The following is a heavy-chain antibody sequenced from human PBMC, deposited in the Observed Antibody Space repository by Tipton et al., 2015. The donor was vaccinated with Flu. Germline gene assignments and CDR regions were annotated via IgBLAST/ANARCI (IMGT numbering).Heavy chain of an antibody. D-gene: IGHD6-19*01. Sequence: QSGPEVKKPGESLKISCKGSGYSFTSYWIGWVRQMPGKGLEWMGIIYPGDSDTRYSPSFQGQVTISADKSISTADLQWSSLKASDTAMSYCARQAGYSSGWYGDSLDYWGQGTLVTVSS. CDR3: ARQAGYSSGWYGDSLDY. V-gene: IGHV5-51*01. CDR1: GYSFTSYW. CDR2: IYPGDSDT. J-gene: IGHJ4*02.